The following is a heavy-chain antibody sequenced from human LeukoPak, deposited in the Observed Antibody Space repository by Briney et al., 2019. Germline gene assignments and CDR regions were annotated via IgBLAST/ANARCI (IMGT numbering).Heavy chain of an antibody. CDR2: INSGGSGT. Sequence: GGSLRLSCAASGFAFSSNWMHWVRQTPGKGLVWVSRINSGGSGTSYADSVEGRFTISRDNSKNTLYLQMSSLRAEDTAVYFCARRYTVTTVYFFDYWGQGTLVTVSS. V-gene: IGHV3-74*01. D-gene: IGHD4-11*01. CDR3: ARRYTVTTVYFFDY. CDR1: GFAFSSNW. J-gene: IGHJ4*02.